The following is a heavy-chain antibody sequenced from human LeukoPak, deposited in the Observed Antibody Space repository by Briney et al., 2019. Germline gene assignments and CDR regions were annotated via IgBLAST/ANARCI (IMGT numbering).Heavy chain of an antibody. CDR1: GGSFSGYY. CDR2: VYYTGTT. D-gene: IGHD1-26*01. V-gene: IGHV4-34*01. J-gene: IGHJ1*01. Sequence: SETLSLTCAVYGGSFSGYYWSWIRQPPGKGLEWIGGVYYTGTTYSNPSLKSRVTISVDTSKNQFSLRLSSVTAADTAVYYCARSYSGSFLYWGQGSLVTVSS. CDR3: ARSYSGSFLY.